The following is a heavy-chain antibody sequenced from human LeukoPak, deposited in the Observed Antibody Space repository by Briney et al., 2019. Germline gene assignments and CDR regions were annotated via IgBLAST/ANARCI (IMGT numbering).Heavy chain of an antibody. J-gene: IGHJ6*02. D-gene: IGHD4-23*01. CDR2: INPNSGGT. CDR3: ARDRQPYGGNSRTYYYGMDV. Sequence: GASVKVSCKASGYTFTGYYMHWVRQAPGQGLEWMEWINPNSGGTNYAQKFQGRVTMTRDTSTSTVYMELSSLRSEDTAVYYCARDRQPYGGNSRTYYYGMDVWGQGTTVTVSS. V-gene: IGHV1-2*02. CDR1: GYTFTGYY.